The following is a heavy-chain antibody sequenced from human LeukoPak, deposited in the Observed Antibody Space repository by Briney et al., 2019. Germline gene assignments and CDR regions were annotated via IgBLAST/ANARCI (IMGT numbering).Heavy chain of an antibody. Sequence: GGSLRLSCAASGFTFSSYSMNWVRQAPGKGLEWVSYISSSSSTIYYADSVKGRFTISRGNAKNSLYLQMNSLRAEDTAVYYCAREIAVAGTSFDYWGQGTLVTVSS. D-gene: IGHD6-19*01. CDR3: AREIAVAGTSFDY. CDR2: ISSSSSTI. CDR1: GFTFSSYS. J-gene: IGHJ4*02. V-gene: IGHV3-48*04.